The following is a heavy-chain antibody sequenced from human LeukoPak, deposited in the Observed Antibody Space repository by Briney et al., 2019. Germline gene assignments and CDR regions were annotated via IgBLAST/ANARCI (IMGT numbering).Heavy chain of an antibody. V-gene: IGHV3-48*03. Sequence: GSLRLSCAASGFTFSSYEMNWVRQAPGKGLEWVSYISSSGGTIYYADSVKGRFTISRDNAKNSLYLQMNSLRAEDTAVYYCARDHSDWHGIHDAFDIWGQGTMVTVSS. CDR1: GFTFSSYE. J-gene: IGHJ3*02. CDR3: ARDHSDWHGIHDAFDI. D-gene: IGHD3-16*01. CDR2: ISSSGGTI.